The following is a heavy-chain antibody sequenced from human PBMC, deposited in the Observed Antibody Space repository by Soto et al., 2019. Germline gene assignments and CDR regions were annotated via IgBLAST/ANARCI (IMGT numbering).Heavy chain of an antibody. CDR1: GFTFTSSA. J-gene: IGHJ6*02. CDR3: AVGYSDYDFAVAGGYYYGMDV. Sequence: SVKVSCKASGFTFTSSAMQCVRQARGQRLEWIGWIVVGSGNTNYAQKFQERVTITRDMSTSTAYMELSSLRSEDTAVYYCAVGYSDYDFAVAGGYYYGMDVWGQGTTVTVSS. CDR2: IVVGSGNT. D-gene: IGHD5-12*01. V-gene: IGHV1-58*02.